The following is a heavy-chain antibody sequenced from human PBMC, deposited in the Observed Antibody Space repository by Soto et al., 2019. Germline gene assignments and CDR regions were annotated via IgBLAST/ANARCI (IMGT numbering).Heavy chain of an antibody. Sequence: PGESLKISCKGSGYSFTSYWIGWVRQMPGKGLEWMGIIYPGDSDTRYSTSFQGQVTISADKSISTAYLQWSSLKASDTAMYYCARQVFGGGYYDSSGYYYGWFDPWGQGTLVTVSS. J-gene: IGHJ5*02. CDR1: GYSFTSYW. CDR2: IYPGDSDT. D-gene: IGHD3-22*01. CDR3: ARQVFGGGYYDSSGYYYGWFDP. V-gene: IGHV5-51*01.